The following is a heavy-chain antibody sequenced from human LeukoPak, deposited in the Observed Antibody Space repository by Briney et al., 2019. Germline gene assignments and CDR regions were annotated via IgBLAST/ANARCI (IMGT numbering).Heavy chain of an antibody. Sequence: GGSLRLSCAASGFSFSNYAMSWVRQVPGKGLEWVSAISGRDDSTYYADSVKGRFTISRDTSKNTLYLQMNSLGAEDTAVYYCAKWGDYDVLTGYYDPDYWGQGTLVTVSS. J-gene: IGHJ4*02. D-gene: IGHD3-9*01. CDR1: GFSFSNYA. V-gene: IGHV3-23*01. CDR2: ISGRDDST. CDR3: AKWGDYDVLTGYYDPDY.